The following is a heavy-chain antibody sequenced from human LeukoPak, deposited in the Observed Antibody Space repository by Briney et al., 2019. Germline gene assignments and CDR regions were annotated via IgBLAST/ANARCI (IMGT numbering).Heavy chain of an antibody. CDR1: GGTFSSYA. D-gene: IGHD5-12*01. CDR3: ARQNIVAAIQGYYFDY. J-gene: IGHJ4*02. Sequence: ASVKVSCKASGGTFSSYAISWVRQAPGQGLEWMGGIIPIFGTANYAQKFQGRVTITADKSTSTAYMELSSLRSEDTAVYYCARQNIVAAIQGYYFDYWGQGTLVTVSS. CDR2: IIPIFGTA. V-gene: IGHV1-69*06.